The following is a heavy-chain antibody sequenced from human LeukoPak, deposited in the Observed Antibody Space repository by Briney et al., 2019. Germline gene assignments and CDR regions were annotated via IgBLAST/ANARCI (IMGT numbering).Heavy chain of an antibody. J-gene: IGHJ5*02. V-gene: IGHV3-30-3*01. CDR3: ARETGRSSTYYAPLFDP. D-gene: IGHD2/OR15-2a*01. CDR1: GFTFSSYA. CDR2: ISYDGSNK. Sequence: PGGSLRLSCAASGFTFSSYAMHWVRQAPGKGLEWVAVISYDGSNKYYADSVKGRFTISRDNSKNTLYLQMNSLRAEDTAVYYCARETGRSSTYYAPLFDPWGQGTLVTVSS.